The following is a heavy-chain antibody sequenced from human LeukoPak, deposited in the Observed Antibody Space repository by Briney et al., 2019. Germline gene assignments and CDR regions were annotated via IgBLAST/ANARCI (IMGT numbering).Heavy chain of an antibody. Sequence: PSETLSLTCAVYGGSFSGYYWSWIRQPPGKGLEWIGEINRSGSTNYNPSLKSRVTISVDTSKNQFSLKLSSVTAADTAMYYCARGRGYSSSRQPYYFDYWGQGTLVTVSS. V-gene: IGHV4-34*01. J-gene: IGHJ4*02. CDR2: INRSGST. CDR1: GGSFSGYY. D-gene: IGHD6-13*01. CDR3: ARGRGYSSSRQPYYFDY.